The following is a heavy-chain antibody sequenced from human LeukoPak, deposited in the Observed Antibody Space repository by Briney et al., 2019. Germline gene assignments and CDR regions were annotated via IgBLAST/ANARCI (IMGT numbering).Heavy chain of an antibody. CDR1: GFTFGDHI. CDR2: VSGSGSTV. J-gene: IGHJ4*02. V-gene: IGHV3-48*01. Sequence: PGGSLRLSCAASGFTFGDHIMNWVRQLPGKRLEWVAYVSGSGSTVYYADSVKGRFTVSRDNGKSSLYLQMNSPRVEDTALYYCVRQFASWGQGTLVTVSS. CDR3: VRQFAS.